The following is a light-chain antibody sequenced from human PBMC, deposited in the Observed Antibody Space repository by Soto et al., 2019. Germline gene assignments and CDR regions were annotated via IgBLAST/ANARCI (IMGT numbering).Light chain of an antibody. V-gene: IGLV2-14*01. CDR1: SNDIGTYNY. CDR2: EVT. Sequence: QSVLTKPASVSGSPGQSITISCTGISNDIGTYNYVSWYQQHPGKAPKIIIYEVTNRPSGVSDRFSGSKSANAASLTISGLQAEDEADYYCSSYSTSSNLYVFGGGTKVTVL. CDR3: SSYSTSSNLYV. J-gene: IGLJ1*01.